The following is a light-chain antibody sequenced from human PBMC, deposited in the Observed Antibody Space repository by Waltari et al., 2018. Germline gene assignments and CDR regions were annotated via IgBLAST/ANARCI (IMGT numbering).Light chain of an antibody. V-gene: IGKV1-39*01. J-gene: IGKJ4*01. CDR1: QGIITY. Sequence: DIQVTQSQSSLSASVGDRVPITCRASQGIITYLNWYQQKPGEAPKRLVYAASNLLSGVPSRFSGSGTGTDFTLTISSLQPEYFATYYCQQTHNTPVTFGGGTKVEIK. CDR2: AAS. CDR3: QQTHNTPVT.